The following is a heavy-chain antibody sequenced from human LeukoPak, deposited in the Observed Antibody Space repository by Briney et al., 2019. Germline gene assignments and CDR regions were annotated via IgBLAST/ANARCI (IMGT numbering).Heavy chain of an antibody. Sequence: GGSLRLSCAASGFTFSSYAMSWVRQAPGKGLEWVSGISDSGGGTYYADSVKGRFTMSRDNSKNTLYLQMNSLRAEDTAVYYCAKHRDGYNSFDYWGQGTLVTVSS. CDR2: ISDSGGGT. D-gene: IGHD5-24*01. V-gene: IGHV3-23*01. J-gene: IGHJ4*02. CDR1: GFTFSSYA. CDR3: AKHRDGYNSFDY.